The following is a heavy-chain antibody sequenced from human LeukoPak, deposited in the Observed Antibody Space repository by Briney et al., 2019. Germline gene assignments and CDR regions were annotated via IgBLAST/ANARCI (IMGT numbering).Heavy chain of an antibody. Sequence: PGGSLRLSCAASGFTVSSNYMSWVRQAPGKELEWVSVIYSGGSTYYADSVKGRFTISRDNSKNTLYLQMNSLRAEDSALYYCATSTYSSSPSWGQGTLVTVSS. CDR3: ATSTYSSSPS. CDR2: IYSGGST. D-gene: IGHD6-6*01. V-gene: IGHV3-53*01. J-gene: IGHJ5*02. CDR1: GFTVSSNY.